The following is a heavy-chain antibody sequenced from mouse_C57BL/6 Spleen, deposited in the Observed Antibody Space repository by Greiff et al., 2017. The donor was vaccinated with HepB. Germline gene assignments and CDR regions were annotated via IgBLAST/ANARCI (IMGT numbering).Heavy chain of an antibody. CDR3: ARDNGRYYYGSSPYYFDY. J-gene: IGHJ2*01. Sequence: EVQLQESGGGLVKPGGSLKLSCAASGFTFSSYTMSWVRQTPEKRLEWVATISGGGGNTYYPDSVKGRFTISRDNAKNTLYLQMSHLKSEDTAMYYCARDNGRYYYGSSPYYFDYWGQGTTLTVSS. D-gene: IGHD1-1*01. CDR1: GFTFSSYT. V-gene: IGHV5-9*04. CDR2: ISGGGGNT.